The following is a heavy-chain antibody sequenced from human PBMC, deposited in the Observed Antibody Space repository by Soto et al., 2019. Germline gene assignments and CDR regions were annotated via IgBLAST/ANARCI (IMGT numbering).Heavy chain of an antibody. D-gene: IGHD2-2*01. J-gene: IGHJ3*02. CDR3: AIGTLSAAVFDI. V-gene: IGHV1-69*02. CDR1: GGSFRTYT. CDR2: IIPMFDIA. Sequence: QVQLVQSGVEVKKPGSSVKVSCKASGGSFRTYTMFWVRQAPGQGLEWMGRIIPMFDIANYAKKFQGRVTLKADNSTGTVYLEMISLTSDDTGIYFCAIGTLSAAVFDIWGQGTLVTVSS.